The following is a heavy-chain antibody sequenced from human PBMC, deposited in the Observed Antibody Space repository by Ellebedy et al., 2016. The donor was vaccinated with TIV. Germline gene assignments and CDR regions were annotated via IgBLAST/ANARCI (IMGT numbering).Heavy chain of an antibody. CDR1: GGSISSYY. Sequence: SETLSLTCTVSGGSISSYYWSWIRQPPGKGLEWIGYIYYSGSTNYNPSLKSRVTISVDTSKNQFSLKLSSVTAADTAVYYCAGTYDILTGLGDWGQGTLVTVSS. CDR2: IYYSGST. D-gene: IGHD3-9*01. CDR3: AGTYDILTGLGD. J-gene: IGHJ4*02. V-gene: IGHV4-59*08.